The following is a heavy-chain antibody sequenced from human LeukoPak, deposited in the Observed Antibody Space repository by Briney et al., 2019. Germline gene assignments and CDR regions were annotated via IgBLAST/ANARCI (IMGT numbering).Heavy chain of an antibody. V-gene: IGHV3-21*01. CDR1: GFTFSSYS. J-gene: IGHJ6*02. CDR2: ISSSSSYI. Sequence: PGGSLRLSCAASGFTFSSYSMNWVCQAPGKGLEWVSSISSSSSYIYYADSVKGRFTISRDNSKNTLYLQMNSLRAEDTAVYYCAKDPYDFWSGYTTAGMDVWGQGTTVTVSS. CDR3: AKDPYDFWSGYTTAGMDV. D-gene: IGHD3-3*01.